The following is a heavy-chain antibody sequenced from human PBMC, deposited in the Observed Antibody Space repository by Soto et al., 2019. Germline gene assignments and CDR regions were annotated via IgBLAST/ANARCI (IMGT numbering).Heavy chain of an antibody. CDR3: AKGHGDYVWHYFDY. D-gene: IGHD4-17*01. V-gene: IGHV3-23*01. J-gene: IGHJ4*02. Sequence: EVQLLESGGGLVQPGGSLRLSCAASGFTLSSYAMSWVRQAPGNGLEWVSSISGSAGSTYYADSVKGRFTISRDNSKNTLYVQMNSLRAEDTAVYYCAKGHGDYVWHYFDYWGQGTLVTVSS. CDR2: ISGSAGST. CDR1: GFTLSSYA.